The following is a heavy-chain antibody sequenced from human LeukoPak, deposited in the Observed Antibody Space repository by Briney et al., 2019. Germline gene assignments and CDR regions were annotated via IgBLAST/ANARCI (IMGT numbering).Heavy chain of an antibody. CDR3: ARRSRNGSGSYW. V-gene: IGHV4-34*01. J-gene: IGHJ4*02. CDR1: GGSISSYY. CDR2: INHSGST. Sequence: PSETLSLTCTVSGGSISSYYWSWIRQPPGKGLEWIGEINHSGSTNYNPSLKSRVTISVDTSKNQFSLKLSSVTAADTAVYYCARRSRNGSGSYWWGQGTLVTVSS. D-gene: IGHD3-10*01.